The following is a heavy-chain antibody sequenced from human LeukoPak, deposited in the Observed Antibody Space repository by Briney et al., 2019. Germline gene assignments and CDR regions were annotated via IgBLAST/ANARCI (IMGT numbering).Heavy chain of an antibody. D-gene: IGHD1-1*01. CDR3: ARGLGNDGIFDY. J-gene: IGHJ4*02. Sequence: ASVKVSCKASGYTFTSYDINWVRQATGQGLEWMGWMNPNSGNTGYAQKFQGRITMTRNTSISTAYMELSSLRSEDTAVYYCARGLGNDGIFDYWGQGTLVTVSS. CDR1: GYTFTSYD. CDR2: MNPNSGNT. V-gene: IGHV1-8*01.